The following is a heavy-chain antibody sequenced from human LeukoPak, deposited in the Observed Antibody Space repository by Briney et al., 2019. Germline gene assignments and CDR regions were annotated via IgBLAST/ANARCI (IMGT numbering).Heavy chain of an antibody. CDR1: GYSISSGYY. CDR3: ASLRVRLLWFGDLVPSWFDP. J-gene: IGHJ5*02. CDR2: IYHSGST. Sequence: SETLSLTCAVSGYSISSGYYWGWIRQPPGKGLEWIGSIYHSGSTYYNPSLKSRVTISVDTSKNQFSLKLSSATAADTAVYYCASLRVRLLWFGDLVPSWFDPWGQGTLVTVSS. V-gene: IGHV4-38-2*01. D-gene: IGHD3-10*01.